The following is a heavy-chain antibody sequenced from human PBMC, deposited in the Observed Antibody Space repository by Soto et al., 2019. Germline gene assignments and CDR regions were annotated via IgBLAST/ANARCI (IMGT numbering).Heavy chain of an antibody. V-gene: IGHV1-18*04. CDR2: INADYGNT. CDR1: GYTFTNYG. D-gene: IGHD4-4*01. Sequence: QLQLVQSGTELKKPGASVKVSCKASGYTFTNYGITWVRQAPGQGLEWMGWINADYGNTNYEQKFQGRVTMTTDTSKNTAYMELRSLRSDDTAVYYCARKSLSNCNWFDPWGQGTLVTVSS. J-gene: IGHJ5*02. CDR3: ARKSLSNCNWFDP.